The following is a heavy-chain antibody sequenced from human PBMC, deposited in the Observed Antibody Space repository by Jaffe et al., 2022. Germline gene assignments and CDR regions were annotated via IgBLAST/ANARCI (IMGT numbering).Heavy chain of an antibody. D-gene: IGHD3-10*01. CDR1: GYSISGIYY. CDR3: ARTRYSGSGSYYSHFDS. CDR2: IFHSAST. Sequence: QVQLQESGPGLVKPSETLSLTCAVSGYSISGIYYWAWIRQPPGKGLEWIGNIFHSASTYYNPSLKSRVTISIDTSKNQFSLKLDSVTAADTAVYYCARTRYSGSGSYYSHFDSWGQGTLVTVSS. J-gene: IGHJ4*02. V-gene: IGHV4-38-2*01.